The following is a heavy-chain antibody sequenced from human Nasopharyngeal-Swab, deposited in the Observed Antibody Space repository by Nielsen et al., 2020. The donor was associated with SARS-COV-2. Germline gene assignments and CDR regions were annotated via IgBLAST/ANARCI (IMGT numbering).Heavy chain of an antibody. V-gene: IGHV4-31*03. Sequence: SETLSLTCTVSGGSISSGIYYWSWIRQHPGKGLEWIGYIYYSGSTYYNPSLESRLTISVDTSNNQFSLRLSSVTAADTAMFYCARGTPFDYWGQGILVTVSS. CDR3: ARGTPFDY. CDR1: GGSISSGIYY. D-gene: IGHD1-1*01. J-gene: IGHJ4*02. CDR2: IYYSGST.